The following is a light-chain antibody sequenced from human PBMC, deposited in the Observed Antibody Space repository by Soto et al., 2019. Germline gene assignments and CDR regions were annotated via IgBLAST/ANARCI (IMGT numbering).Light chain of an antibody. CDR1: QSLVYSDGNIY. CDR2: KVS. V-gene: IGKV2-30*01. CDR3: MHSTIWPPFT. Sequence: DVVLTQSPLSLPVTLGQPASISCRSTQSLVYSDGNIYLNWFQQRPGQSPRRLIYKVSNRDSGVPDRFSGSGSGTDFTLKISRVEAEDVGFYYCMHSTIWPPFTFGHRTRLEI. J-gene: IGKJ5*01.